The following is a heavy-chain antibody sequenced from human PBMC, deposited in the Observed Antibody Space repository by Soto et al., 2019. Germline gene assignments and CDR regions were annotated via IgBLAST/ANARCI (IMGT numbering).Heavy chain of an antibody. V-gene: IGHV3-33*01. CDR3: ARDRTAAAGLEYYFDY. CDR2: IWYDGSNK. J-gene: IGHJ4*02. CDR1: GFTFSSYG. Sequence: QVQLVESGGGVVQPGRSLRLSCAASGFTFSSYGMHWVRQAPGKGLEWVAVIWYDGSNKYYADSVKGRFTISRDNSKNTLYLQMNSLRAEDTAVYYCARDRTAAAGLEYYFDYWGQGTLVTVSS. D-gene: IGHD6-13*01.